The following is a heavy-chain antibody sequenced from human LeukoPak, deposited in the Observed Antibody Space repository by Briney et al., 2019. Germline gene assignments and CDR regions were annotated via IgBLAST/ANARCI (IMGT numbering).Heavy chain of an antibody. J-gene: IGHJ3*02. V-gene: IGHV3-7*01. Sequence: GGSLRLSCAASGFTFSSYWMSWVRQAPGKGLEWVANIKQDGSEKYYVDSVKGRFTISRDNAKNSLYLQMNSLRAEDTAVYYCARDRGYYDFWSGYYPDGDAFDIWGQGTMVTFSS. CDR1: GFTFSSYW. D-gene: IGHD3-3*01. CDR2: IKQDGSEK. CDR3: ARDRGYYDFWSGYYPDGDAFDI.